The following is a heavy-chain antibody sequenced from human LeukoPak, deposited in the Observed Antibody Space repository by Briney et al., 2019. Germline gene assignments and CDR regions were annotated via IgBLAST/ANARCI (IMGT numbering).Heavy chain of an antibody. CDR2: ISSSSSYI. D-gene: IGHD3-16*01. CDR3: ANSRGPLGY. Sequence: GGSLRPSSAASGFTFSSYSMNWARQAPGKGLEWVSSISSSSSYIYYADSVKGRLTISRDNAKNSLYLQMNSLRAEDTAVYYCANSRGPLGYWGQGTLVTVSS. J-gene: IGHJ4*02. CDR1: GFTFSSYS. V-gene: IGHV3-21*01.